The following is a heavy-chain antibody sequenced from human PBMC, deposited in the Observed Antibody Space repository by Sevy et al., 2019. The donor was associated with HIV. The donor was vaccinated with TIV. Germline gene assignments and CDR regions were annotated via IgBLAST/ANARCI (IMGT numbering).Heavy chain of an antibody. V-gene: IGHV3-33*01. CDR1: GFTFSSYG. CDR3: ARAPPIKKASITIFGVVIIEPPDY. J-gene: IGHJ4*02. Sequence: GGSLRLSCAASGFTFSSYGMHWVRQAPGKGLEWVAVIWYDGSNKYYADSVKGRFTISRENSKNTLYLQMNSPRAEDTAVYYCARAPPIKKASITIFGVVIIEPPDYWGQGTLVTVSS. CDR2: IWYDGSNK. D-gene: IGHD3-3*01.